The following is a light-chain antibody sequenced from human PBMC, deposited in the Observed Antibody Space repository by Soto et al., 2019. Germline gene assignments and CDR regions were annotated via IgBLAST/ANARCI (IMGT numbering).Light chain of an antibody. V-gene: IGKV3-15*01. CDR3: QHYNNWPPWT. CDR2: GAS. Sequence: EIVMTQSPATLSVSPGERATLSCRASQSISSNLAWYQQKPGQAPRLLIYGASTRATGIPARFSGSESATEFTLTISSLKSEDFAVYYCQHYNNWPPWTFGQGTKVEIK. CDR1: QSISSN. J-gene: IGKJ1*01.